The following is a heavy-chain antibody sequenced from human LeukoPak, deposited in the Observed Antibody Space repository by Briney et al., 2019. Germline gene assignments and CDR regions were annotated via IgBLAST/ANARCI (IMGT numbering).Heavy chain of an antibody. V-gene: IGHV3-48*01. Sequence: GGSLRLSCAASGFTFSSYSMNWVRQAPGKGLEWVSYISSSSSTIYYADSVKGRFTIPRDNAKNSLYLQMNSLRAEDTAVYYCARGTRAYERGYSYGVFFDYWGQGTLVTVSS. J-gene: IGHJ4*02. CDR2: ISSSSSTI. D-gene: IGHD5-18*01. CDR1: GFTFSSYS. CDR3: ARGTRAYERGYSYGVFFDY.